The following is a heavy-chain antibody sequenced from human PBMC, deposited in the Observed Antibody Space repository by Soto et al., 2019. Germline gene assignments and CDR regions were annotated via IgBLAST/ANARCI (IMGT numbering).Heavy chain of an antibody. CDR3: ARDWCSGGSCYSLGSGMDV. CDR2: INAGNGNT. CDR1: GYTFTSYA. Sequence: GASVKVSFKASGYTFTSYAMHWVRQAPGQRLEWMGWINAGNGNTKYSQKFQGRVTITRDTSASTAYVELSSLRSEDTAVYYCARDWCSGGSCYSLGSGMDVWGQGTTVTVSS. D-gene: IGHD2-15*01. J-gene: IGHJ6*02. V-gene: IGHV1-3*01.